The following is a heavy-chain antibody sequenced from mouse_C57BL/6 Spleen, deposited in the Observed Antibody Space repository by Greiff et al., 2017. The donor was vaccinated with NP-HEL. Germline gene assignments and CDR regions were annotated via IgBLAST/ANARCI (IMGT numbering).Heavy chain of an antibody. CDR2: ISSGGSYT. V-gene: IGHV5-6*01. CDR1: GFTFSSYG. D-gene: IGHD3-3*01. J-gene: IGHJ2*01. CDR3: ARHERGDPLGY. Sequence: EVQVVESGGDLVKPGGSLKLSCAASGFTFSSYGMSWVRQTPDKRLEWVATISSGGSYTYYPDSVKGRFTISRDNAKNTLYLQMSSLKSEDTAMYYCARHERGDPLGYWGHGTTLTVSS.